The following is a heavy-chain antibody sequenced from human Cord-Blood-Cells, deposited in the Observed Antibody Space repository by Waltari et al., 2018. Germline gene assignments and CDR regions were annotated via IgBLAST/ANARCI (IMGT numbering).Heavy chain of an antibody. CDR1: GFTVSSNS. CDR2: IYSGGST. CDR3: ARDLFYSSSSDAFDI. Sequence: EVQLVESGGGLIQPGGSLRLSCAASGFTVSSNSMSWVRQAPGKGLEWVSVIYSGGSTYYADSVKGRFTISRDNSKNTLYLQMNSLRAEDTAVYYCARDLFYSSSSDAFDIWGQGTMVTVSS. J-gene: IGHJ3*02. V-gene: IGHV3-53*01. D-gene: IGHD6-6*01.